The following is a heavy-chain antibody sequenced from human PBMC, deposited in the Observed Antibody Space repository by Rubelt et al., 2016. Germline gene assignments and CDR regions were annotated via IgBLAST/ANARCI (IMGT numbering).Heavy chain of an antibody. V-gene: IGHV4-34*01. D-gene: IGHD1-26*01. CDR2: INHSGST. J-gene: IGHJ6*02. CDR3: ARGRMGFNYYYYGMDV. CDR1: GGSFSGYY. Sequence: QVQLQQWGAGLLKPSETLSLTCAVYGGSFSGYYWSWIRQPPGKGLEWIGEINHSGSTNYNPSLKSRVTISVDTSKNQFSLKLSSVTAADTAVYYCARGRMGFNYYYYGMDVWGQGTTVTVSS.